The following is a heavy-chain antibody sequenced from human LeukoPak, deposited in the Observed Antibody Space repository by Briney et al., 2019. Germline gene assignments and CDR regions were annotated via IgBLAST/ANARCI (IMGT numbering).Heavy chain of an antibody. CDR1: GYTFTGSY. Sequence: ASVKVSCKASGYTFTGSYMHWVRQAPGQGLEWMGWINPNSGGTNYAQKFQGRVTMTRDTSISTAYMELSRLRSDDTAVYYCASLAAVAGRGYYYYYMDVWGKGTTVTVSS. V-gene: IGHV1-2*02. D-gene: IGHD6-19*01. CDR3: ASLAAVAGRGYYYYYMDV. J-gene: IGHJ6*03. CDR2: INPNSGGT.